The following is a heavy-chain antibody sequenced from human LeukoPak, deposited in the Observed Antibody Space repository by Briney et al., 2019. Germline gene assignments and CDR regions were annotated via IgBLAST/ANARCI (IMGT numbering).Heavy chain of an antibody. CDR1: GFTFSSYS. V-gene: IGHV3-48*01. CDR2: ISSSSSTI. J-gene: IGHJ6*02. Sequence: PGGSLRLSCAASGFTFSSYSMNWVRQAPGKGLEWVSYISSSSSTIYYADSVKGRFTISRDNSKNTLYLQMNSLRAEDTAVYYCARGPLYYYYYGMDVWGQGTTVTVSS. CDR3: ARGPLYYYYYGMDV.